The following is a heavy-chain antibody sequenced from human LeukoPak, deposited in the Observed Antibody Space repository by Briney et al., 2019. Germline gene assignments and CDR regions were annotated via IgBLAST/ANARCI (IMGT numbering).Heavy chain of an antibody. CDR2: IRGDNGGT. D-gene: IGHD3-10*01. CDR3: ARDSPYGSVDY. Sequence: ASVKVSCKASGYSFNDYYIHWVRQAPGQGLEWMGWIRGDNGGTNYAQKFRGRVTMTRDTSTTTVYMELSRLRSDDTAVYYCARDSPYGSVDYWGQGTLVTVS. V-gene: IGHV1-2*02. J-gene: IGHJ4*02. CDR1: GYSFNDYY.